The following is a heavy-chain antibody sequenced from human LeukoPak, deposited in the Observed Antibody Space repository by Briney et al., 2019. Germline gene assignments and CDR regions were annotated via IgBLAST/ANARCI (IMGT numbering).Heavy chain of an antibody. D-gene: IGHD6-13*01. J-gene: IGHJ4*02. CDR3: TRDAAGTYYFDY. Sequence: PGGSLRLSCTASGFTFGDYAMSWFRQAPGKGLEWVGFIRSKGYGGTTEYAASVKGRFTISRDDSKSIAYLQMNSLKIEDTAVYYCTRDAAGTYYFDYWGQGTLVTVSS. CDR2: IRSKGYGGTT. V-gene: IGHV3-49*03. CDR1: GFTFGDYA.